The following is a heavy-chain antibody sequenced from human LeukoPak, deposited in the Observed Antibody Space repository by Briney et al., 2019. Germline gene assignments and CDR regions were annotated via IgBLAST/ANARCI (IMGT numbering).Heavy chain of an antibody. CDR3: AKVLGRDP. CDR1: GFTFSSYA. Sequence: GGSLRLSCAASGFTFSSYAMTWVRQAPGKGLEWVSAISESGGSTYYADSVKGRFTISRDNSENTVSLQMNSLRAEDTAVYFCAKVLGRDPWGQGTLVTVSS. CDR2: ISESGGST. V-gene: IGHV3-23*01. J-gene: IGHJ5*02.